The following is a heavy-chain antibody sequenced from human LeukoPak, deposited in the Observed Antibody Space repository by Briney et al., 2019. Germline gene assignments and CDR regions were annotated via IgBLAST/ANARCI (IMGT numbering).Heavy chain of an antibody. CDR1: GFTFSSYS. D-gene: IGHD3-22*01. CDR3: ARGLTYYYDSSGYFDAFDI. Sequence: GSLRLSCAASGFTFSSYSMNWVRQAPGKGLEWVSSISSSSSYIYYADSVKGRFTISRDNAKNSLYLQMNSLRAEDTAVYYCARGLTYYYDSSGYFDAFDIWGQGTMVTVSS. CDR2: ISSSSSYI. V-gene: IGHV3-21*01. J-gene: IGHJ3*02.